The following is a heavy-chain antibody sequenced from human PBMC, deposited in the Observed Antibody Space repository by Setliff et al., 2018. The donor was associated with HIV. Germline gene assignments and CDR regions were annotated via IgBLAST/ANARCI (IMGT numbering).Heavy chain of an antibody. CDR3: ARGRLIFGAATGYYYYMDV. CDR2: VNHGGIT. J-gene: IGHJ6*03. CDR1: GGSFSGYY. V-gene: IGHV4-34*01. D-gene: IGHD3-3*01. Sequence: SETLSLTCAVYGGSFSGYYWSWIRQPPGKGLEWIGEVNHGGITNYNPSLKSRVTISLDTSKNQFSLKPSCVTAADTSVYYCARGRLIFGAATGYYYYMDVWGKGTTVTVSS.